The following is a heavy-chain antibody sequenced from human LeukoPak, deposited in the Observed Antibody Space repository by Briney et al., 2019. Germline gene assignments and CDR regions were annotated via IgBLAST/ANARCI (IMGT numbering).Heavy chain of an antibody. CDR1: GGSFSGYY. Sequence: SETLSLTCAVYGGSFSGYYWSWIRQPPGKGLEWIGEINHSGSTNYNPSLKSRVTISVDTSKNQFSLKLSSVTAADTAVYYCARVPPVPQDIVVVPAAGNYFDYWGQGTLVTVSS. CDR3: ARVPPVPQDIVVVPAAGNYFDY. CDR2: INHSGST. V-gene: IGHV4-34*01. J-gene: IGHJ4*02. D-gene: IGHD2-2*01.